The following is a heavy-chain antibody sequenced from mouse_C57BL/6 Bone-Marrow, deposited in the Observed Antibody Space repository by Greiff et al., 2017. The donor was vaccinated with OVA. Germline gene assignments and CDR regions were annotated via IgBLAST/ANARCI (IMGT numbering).Heavy chain of an antibody. D-gene: IGHD1-1*02. J-gene: IGHJ2*01. CDR1: GFNITDDY. CDR2: IDPENGDT. V-gene: IGHV14-4*01. CDR3: TTDRLWGYFDY. Sequence: EVQVVESGAELVRPGASVKLSCTASGFNITDDYMHWVKQRPEQGLEWIGWIDPENGDTEYASKFKGKATITADTSSNTAYLQLSSRTSEDTVVYYCTTDRLWGYFDYWGQGTTLTVSS.